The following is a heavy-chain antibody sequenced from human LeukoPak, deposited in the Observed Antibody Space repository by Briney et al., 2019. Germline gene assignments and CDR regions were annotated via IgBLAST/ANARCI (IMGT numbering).Heavy chain of an antibody. CDR2: FYYSGST. CDR3: ARPATLGYCSSTSCWVLDAFDI. D-gene: IGHD2-2*01. V-gene: IGHV4-39*01. Sequence: SETLSLTCTVSGGSISSSSYYWGWIRQPPGKGLEWIGSFYYSGSTYYNPSLKSRVTISVDTSKNQFSPKLSSVTAADTAVYYCARPATLGYCSSTSCWVLDAFDIWGQGTMVIVSS. J-gene: IGHJ3*02. CDR1: GGSISSSSYY.